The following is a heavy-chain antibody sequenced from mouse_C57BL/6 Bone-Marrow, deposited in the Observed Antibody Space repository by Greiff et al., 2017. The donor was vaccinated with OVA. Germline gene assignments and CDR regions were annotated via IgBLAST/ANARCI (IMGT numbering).Heavy chain of an antibody. CDR2: INPSSGYT. V-gene: IGHV1-4*01. J-gene: IGHJ4*01. Sequence: QVQLQQSGAELARPGASVKMSCKASGYSFTSNTMHWVKQRPGQGLEWIGYINPSSGYTKYNQKFKDKATLTADKSSSTAYMQLSSLTSEDSAVYYCARWGQDITTDYYAMDYWGQGTSVTVSS. CDR3: ARWGQDITTDYYAMDY. D-gene: IGHD1-1*01. CDR1: GYSFTSNT.